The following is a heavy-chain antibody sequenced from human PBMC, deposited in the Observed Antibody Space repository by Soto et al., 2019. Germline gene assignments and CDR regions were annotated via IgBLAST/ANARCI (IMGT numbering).Heavy chain of an antibody. Sequence: SETLSLTCSVSGDSINSNSYYWGWIRQPPGKGLEWIGSIYYSGNTYYNPSLKTRVTISVDKSKSQFSLKLNSVTAADSAVYFCARLEGLAKISYYFDYSGQGTLVTVST. V-gene: IGHV4-39*01. CDR3: ARLEGLAKISYYFDY. D-gene: IGHD3-9*01. CDR2: IYYSGNT. J-gene: IGHJ4*02. CDR1: GDSINSNSYY.